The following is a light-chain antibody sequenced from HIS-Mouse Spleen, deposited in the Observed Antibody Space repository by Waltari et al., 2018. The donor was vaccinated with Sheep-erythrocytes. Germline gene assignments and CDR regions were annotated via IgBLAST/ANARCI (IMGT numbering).Light chain of an antibody. CDR2: DVS. J-gene: IGLJ1*01. CDR3: CSYAGSYNHV. V-gene: IGLV2-11*01. CDR1: SSDVGGYNY. Sequence: QSALTQPRSVSGSPGQSVTIYCTGTSSDVGGYNYVPWYQQHPGKAPKLMIYDVSKRPSGVPDRFSGSKSGNTASLTISGLQAEDEADYYCCSYAGSYNHVFATGTKVTVL.